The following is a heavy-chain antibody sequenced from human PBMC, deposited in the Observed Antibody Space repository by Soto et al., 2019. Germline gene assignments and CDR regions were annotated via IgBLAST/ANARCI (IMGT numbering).Heavy chain of an antibody. V-gene: IGHV4-39*01. D-gene: IGHD3-10*01. CDR3: AGGRGDYYYGMDV. CDR2: IYYSGST. J-gene: IGHJ6*02. Sequence: SEALSLTCTVSGGSISSSSYYWGWIRQPPGKGLEWIGSIYYSGSTYYNPSLKSRVTISVDTSKNQFSLKLSSVTAADTAVYYCAGGRGDYYYGMDVWGQGTTVS. CDR1: GGSISSSSYY.